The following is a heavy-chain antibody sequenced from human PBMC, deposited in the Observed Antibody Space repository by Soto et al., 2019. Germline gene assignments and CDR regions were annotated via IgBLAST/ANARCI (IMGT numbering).Heavy chain of an antibody. Sequence: GGSLRLSCAASGFPVSSHYMSWVRQAPGKGLEWVSVIYSGGSTYYADSVKGRFTISRDNSKNTLYLQMNSLRAEDTAVYYCARGPAIDYGMDVWGQGTTVTVSS. D-gene: IGHD3-22*01. V-gene: IGHV3-53*01. CDR3: ARGPAIDYGMDV. CDR2: IYSGGST. CDR1: GFPVSSHY. J-gene: IGHJ6*02.